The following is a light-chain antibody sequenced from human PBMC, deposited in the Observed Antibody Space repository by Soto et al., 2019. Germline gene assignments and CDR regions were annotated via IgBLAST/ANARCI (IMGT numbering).Light chain of an antibody. CDR3: MQALQTPWT. CDR1: HSLLHSNGYNY. Sequence: DIVMTHSPLSLPVTPGEPASISCRSSHSLLHSNGYNYLDWYLQKPGQSPQLLIYLGSNRASGVPDRFSGSGSGTDFTLKISRVEAEDVGVYYCMQALQTPWTLGQGTKVDIK. V-gene: IGKV2-28*01. J-gene: IGKJ1*01. CDR2: LGS.